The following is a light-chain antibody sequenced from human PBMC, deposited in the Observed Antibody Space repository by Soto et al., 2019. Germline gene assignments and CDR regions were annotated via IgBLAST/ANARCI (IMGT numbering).Light chain of an antibody. CDR1: QDVGTNY. CDR3: QQFINSPYMYI. CDR2: GAS. Sequence: EVVLTQSPGTLSLSPGEGATLSCRSSQDVGTNYLAWYQQKPGQAPRLLIFGASSRASGVPGRFSGSWSGTDFTLTISRLEPEDSAVYYCQQFINSPYMYIFGQGTKLEI. J-gene: IGKJ2*01. V-gene: IGKV3-20*01.